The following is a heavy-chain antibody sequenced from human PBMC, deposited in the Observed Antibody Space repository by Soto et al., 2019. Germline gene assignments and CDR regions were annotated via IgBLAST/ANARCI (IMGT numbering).Heavy chain of an antibody. Sequence: PGESLKISCKGSGYSFTTYWIGWVRQMPGKGLEWMGIIYPGDSDTRYSPSFQGQVTISADTSISTAYLQWSSLKASDTAMYYCARRAVAGIWWFDPWGQGTLVTVSS. D-gene: IGHD6-19*01. V-gene: IGHV5-51*01. J-gene: IGHJ5*02. CDR3: ARRAVAGIWWFDP. CDR2: IYPGDSDT. CDR1: GYSFTTYW.